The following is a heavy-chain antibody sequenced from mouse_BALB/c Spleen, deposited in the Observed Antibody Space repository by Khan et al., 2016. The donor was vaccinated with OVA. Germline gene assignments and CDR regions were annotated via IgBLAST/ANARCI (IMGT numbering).Heavy chain of an antibody. J-gene: IGHJ4*01. CDR1: GFSLTNYG. D-gene: IGHD2-10*01. CDR2: IWSDGST. CDR3: ARQPYYHYNIMDF. Sequence: VKLMESGPGLAAPSQSLSITCTISGFSLTNYGVHWVRQPPGKGLEWLVVIWSDGSTTYNSALKSSLTITKDNSQSQVFLRVNSLQTDDTAIYFCARQPYYHYNIMDFWGQGTSVTVSS. V-gene: IGHV2-6-1*01.